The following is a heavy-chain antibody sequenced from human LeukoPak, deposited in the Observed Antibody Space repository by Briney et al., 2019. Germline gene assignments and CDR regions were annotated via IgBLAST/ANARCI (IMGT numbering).Heavy chain of an antibody. Sequence: GGSLRLSCAASGFTSSSYGMHWVRQAPGKGLEWVAVIWYDGSNKYYADSVKGRFTISRGNSKNTLYLQMNSLRAEDTAVYYCAKHDPRRVVITNWFDPWGQGTLVTVSS. D-gene: IGHD3-22*01. CDR3: AKHDPRRVVITNWFDP. CDR2: IWYDGSNK. CDR1: GFTSSSYG. J-gene: IGHJ5*02. V-gene: IGHV3-33*06.